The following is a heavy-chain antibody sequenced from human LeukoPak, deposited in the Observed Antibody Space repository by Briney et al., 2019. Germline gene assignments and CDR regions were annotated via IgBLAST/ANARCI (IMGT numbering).Heavy chain of an antibody. J-gene: IGHJ4*02. Sequence: GGSLRLSCAASGFTFDDYGISWVRQAPGKWLELVSGINWNGGSTGYADSVKGRFTISRDNAKNSLYLQMNSLRAEDTALYYCARAPGGYDFYRAAEFDYWGQGTLVTVSS. V-gene: IGHV3-20*04. D-gene: IGHD5-12*01. CDR3: ARAPGGYDFYRAAEFDY. CDR1: GFTFDDYG. CDR2: INWNGGST.